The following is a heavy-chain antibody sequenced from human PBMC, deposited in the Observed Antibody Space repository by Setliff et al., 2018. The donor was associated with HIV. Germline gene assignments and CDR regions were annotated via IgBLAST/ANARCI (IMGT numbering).Heavy chain of an antibody. CDR2: INPNSGGT. Sequence: PGASVKVSCKTSGYTFTDYYIHWVRQAPGQGLEWMGWINPNSGGTKYAQRFQGRVTMTRDTSITTGYMELSRLRSDDTAVYYCARGGEISGNYPGVWFDPWGQGTLVTVSS. CDR1: GYTFTDYY. V-gene: IGHV1-2*02. J-gene: IGHJ5*02. D-gene: IGHD1-26*01. CDR3: ARGGEISGNYPGVWFDP.